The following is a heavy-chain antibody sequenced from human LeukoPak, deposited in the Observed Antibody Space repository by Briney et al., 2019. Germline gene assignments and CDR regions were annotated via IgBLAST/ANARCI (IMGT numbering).Heavy chain of an antibody. CDR1: GFTFSRYA. J-gene: IGHJ4*02. Sequence: GRSLRLSCAASGFTFSRYAMHWVRQAPGKGLEWVADISHDGSKKFYADSVKDRFTISRDTSNNTVYLQMNSLRVEDTAVYHCARRLRLDYWGQGTLVTVSS. CDR2: ISHDGSKK. V-gene: IGHV3-30*04. D-gene: IGHD4-17*01. CDR3: ARRLRLDY.